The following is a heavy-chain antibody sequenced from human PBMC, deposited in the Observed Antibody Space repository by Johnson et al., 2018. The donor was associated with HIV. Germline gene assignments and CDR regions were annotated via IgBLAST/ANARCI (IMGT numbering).Heavy chain of an antibody. Sequence: VQLVESGGGLVRPGGSLRLSCAASGFTFSDHYMDWVRQAPGKGLEWVGRTRNQANSYTTEYAASVKGRFTISRDNSQNTLYLQMNRLRAEDRAVYYCARDLIRLWPVGAFDIWGQGTMVTVSS. D-gene: IGHD5-18*01. J-gene: IGHJ3*02. CDR1: GFTFSDHY. CDR3: ARDLIRLWPVGAFDI. CDR2: TRNQANSYTT. V-gene: IGHV3-72*01.